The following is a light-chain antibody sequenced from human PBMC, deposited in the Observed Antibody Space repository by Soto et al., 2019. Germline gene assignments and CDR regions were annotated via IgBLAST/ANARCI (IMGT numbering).Light chain of an antibody. V-gene: IGKV3-11*01. CDR1: PSVTNY. Sequence: EIVLTHSPATLSLSPGERATLSCRAIPSVTNYLAWYQQKPGQPPRLLIYGAFNRAAGIPARFSGSGSGTDFTLTISSLEPEDPAVYYCQQRNIWPPVTFGQGTRMEIK. J-gene: IGKJ5*01. CDR2: GAF. CDR3: QQRNIWPPVT.